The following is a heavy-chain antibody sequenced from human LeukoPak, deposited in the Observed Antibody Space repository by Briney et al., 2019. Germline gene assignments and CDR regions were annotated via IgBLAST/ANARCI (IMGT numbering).Heavy chain of an antibody. CDR3: ARESGSYYGVRYY. V-gene: IGHV4-34*01. D-gene: IGHD1-26*01. CDR1: GGSFSGYY. J-gene: IGHJ4*02. Sequence: SETLSLTCAVYGGSFSGYYWSWIRQPPGKGLEWIGEINYSGGTNYNPSLKSRVTISVDTSKNQFSLKLSSVTAADTAVYYCARESGSYYGVRYYWGQGTLVTVSS. CDR2: INYSGGT.